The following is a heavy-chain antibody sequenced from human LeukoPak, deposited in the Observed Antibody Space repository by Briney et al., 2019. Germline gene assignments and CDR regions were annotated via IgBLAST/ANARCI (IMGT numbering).Heavy chain of an antibody. CDR3: ARLGITMLPIDY. D-gene: IGHD3-10*02. J-gene: IGHJ4*02. V-gene: IGHV4-39*01. Sequence: PSETLSLTCTVSGGSISSSSYYWGWIRQPPGKGLEWIGSIYYSGSTYYNPSLKSRVTISVDTSKNQFSLKLSSVTAADTAVYYCARLGITMLPIDYWGQGTLVTVSS. CDR1: GGSISSSSYY. CDR2: IYYSGST.